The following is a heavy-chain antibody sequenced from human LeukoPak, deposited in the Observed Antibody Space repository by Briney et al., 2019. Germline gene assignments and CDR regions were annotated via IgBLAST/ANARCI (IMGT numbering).Heavy chain of an antibody. D-gene: IGHD6-13*01. CDR2: MNPNSGNT. CDR1: GGTFSSYA. Sequence: ASVKVSCKASGGTFSSYAISWVRQATGQGLEWMGWMNPNSGNTGYAQKFQGRVTMTRNTSISTAYMELSSLRSEDTAVYYCARENQQQLLNAFDIWGQGTMVTVSS. CDR3: ARENQQQLLNAFDI. J-gene: IGHJ3*02. V-gene: IGHV1-8*02.